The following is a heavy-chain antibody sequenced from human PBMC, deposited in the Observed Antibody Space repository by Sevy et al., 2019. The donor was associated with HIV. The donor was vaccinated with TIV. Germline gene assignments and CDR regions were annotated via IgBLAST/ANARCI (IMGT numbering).Heavy chain of an antibody. V-gene: IGHV3-30-3*01. CDR1: GFTFSSYA. Sequence: GGSLRLSCAASGFTFSSYAMHWVRQAPGKGLEWVAVISYDGSNKYYADSVKGRFTISRDNSKNTLYLQMNSLRAEDTAVYYCARDNSRGVAYFDYWCQGTLVTVSS. D-gene: IGHD2-15*01. CDR2: ISYDGSNK. CDR3: ARDNSRGVAYFDY. J-gene: IGHJ4*02.